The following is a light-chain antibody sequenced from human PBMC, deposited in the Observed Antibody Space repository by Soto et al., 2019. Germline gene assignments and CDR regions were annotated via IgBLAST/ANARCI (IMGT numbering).Light chain of an antibody. J-gene: IGLJ2*01. CDR2: GSN. Sequence: QSVLTQPPSVSGAPGQRVTISCTGSSSNIGAGYDVHWYQQLPGTAPKLLISGSNNRPSGVPDRFSGSKSGTSASLAITGLQAEDEADYYCQSYDSSLSVVFGGGTKLTVL. V-gene: IGLV1-40*01. CDR3: QSYDSSLSVV. CDR1: SSNIGAGYD.